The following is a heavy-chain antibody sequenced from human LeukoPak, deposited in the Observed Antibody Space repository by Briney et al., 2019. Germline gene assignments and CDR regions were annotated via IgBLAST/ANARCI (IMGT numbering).Heavy chain of an antibody. CDR2: ISSSGSTI. V-gene: IGHV3-48*03. CDR3: AKGRTDFRSANDY. CDR1: GFTFSSYE. D-gene: IGHD3-3*01. J-gene: IGHJ4*02. Sequence: TGGSLRLSCAASGFTFSSYEMNWVRQAPGKGLEWVSYISSSGSTIYYADSVKGRFTISRDNAKNSLYLQMNSLRAEDTAVYYCAKGRTDFRSANDYWGQGTLVTVSS.